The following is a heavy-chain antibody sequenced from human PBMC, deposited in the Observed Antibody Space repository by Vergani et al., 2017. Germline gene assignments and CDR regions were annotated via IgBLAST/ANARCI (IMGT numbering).Heavy chain of an antibody. CDR2: IYYSGST. V-gene: IGHV4-59*01. CDR3: ARATLTGTILYYYYYMDV. CDR1: GGSISSYY. Sequence: QVRLEESGPGLVKPSQTLSLTCTVSGGSISSYYWSWIRQPPGKGLEWIGYIYYSGSTNYNPSLKSRVTISVDTSKNQFSLKLSSVTAADTAVYYCARATLTGTILYYYYYMDVWGKGTTVTVSS. D-gene: IGHD1-7*01. J-gene: IGHJ6*03.